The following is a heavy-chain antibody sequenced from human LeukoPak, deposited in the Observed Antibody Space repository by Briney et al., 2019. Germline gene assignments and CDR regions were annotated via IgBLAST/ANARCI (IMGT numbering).Heavy chain of an antibody. CDR1: GFTLREYY. Sequence: GGSLRLSCTATGFTLREYYMNWIRQAPGKGLEWVSYISTSGNTIYYADSVKGRFAISRDNAENSLYLQMNSLRAEDTAVYYCARASYRALEYWGQGALVTVSS. CDR3: ARASYRALEY. D-gene: IGHD1-14*01. V-gene: IGHV3-11*04. J-gene: IGHJ4*02. CDR2: ISTSGNTI.